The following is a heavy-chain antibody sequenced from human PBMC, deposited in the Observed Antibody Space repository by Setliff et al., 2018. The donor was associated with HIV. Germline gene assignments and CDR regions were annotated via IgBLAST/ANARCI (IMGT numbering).Heavy chain of an antibody. V-gene: IGHV4-61*10. D-gene: IGHD5-12*01. J-gene: IGHJ6*02. CDR2: IYYSGST. Sequence: PSETLSLTCTVSGGSISSGSYYWSWIRQPAGKGLEWIGYIYYSGSTIYNPSLKSRVTISVDTSKNQFSLKLSSVTAADTAVYYCARDHIVATIRDYYYGMDVWGQGTTVTVSS. CDR3: ARDHIVATIRDYYYGMDV. CDR1: GGSISSGSYY.